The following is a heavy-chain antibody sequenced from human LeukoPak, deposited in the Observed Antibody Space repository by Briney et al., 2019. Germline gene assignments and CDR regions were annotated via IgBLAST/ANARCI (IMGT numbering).Heavy chain of an antibody. V-gene: IGHV4-59*08. J-gene: IGHJ6*03. CDR3: ARGSLRRTTVTTSYYYYYMDV. CDR2: IYFGGST. CDR1: GGSISSYY. Sequence: SGTLSLTCTVSGGSISSYYWTWIRPTPGKGLEWIGYIYFGGSTNYNPSLKRRVTISVDTSKNQFSLKLSSVTAADTAVYYCARGSLRRTTVTTSYYYYYMDVWGKGTTVTVSS. D-gene: IGHD4-17*01.